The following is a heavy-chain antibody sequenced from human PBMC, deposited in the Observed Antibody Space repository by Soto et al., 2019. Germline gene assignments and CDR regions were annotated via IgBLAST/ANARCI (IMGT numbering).Heavy chain of an antibody. CDR2: IYYSGST. J-gene: IGHJ5*02. Sequence: PSETLSLTCTVSGGSISSYYWSWIRQPPGKGLEWIGYIYYSGSTNYNPSLKSRVTISVDTSKNQFSLKLSSVTAADTAVYYCARDVGMPRYYGSGSLVLWFDPWGQGTLVTVSS. CDR3: ARDVGMPRYYGSGSLVLWFDP. D-gene: IGHD3-10*01. CDR1: GGSISSYY. V-gene: IGHV4-59*01.